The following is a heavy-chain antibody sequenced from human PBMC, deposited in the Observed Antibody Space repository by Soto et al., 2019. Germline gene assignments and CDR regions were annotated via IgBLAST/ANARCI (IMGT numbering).Heavy chain of an antibody. CDR2: INAGNGNT. Sequence: ASVKVSCKASVYTFTSYAIHWVRQAPGQRLEWMGWINAGNGNTKYSQKFQGRVTITRDTSASTAYMELSSLRSEDTAVYYCASSFTVPSAIAYWGQGTLVTVSS. CDR1: VYTFTSYA. D-gene: IGHD2-2*02. V-gene: IGHV1-3*01. J-gene: IGHJ4*02. CDR3: ASSFTVPSAIAY.